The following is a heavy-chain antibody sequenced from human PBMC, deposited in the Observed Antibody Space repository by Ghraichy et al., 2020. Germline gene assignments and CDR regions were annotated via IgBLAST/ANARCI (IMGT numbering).Heavy chain of an antibody. CDR3: ARSGYCSGGSCYSYWFDP. CDR1: GYTFTSYD. Sequence: ASVKVSCKASGYTFTSYDINWVRQATGQGLEWMGWMNPNSGNTGYAQKFQGRVTMTRNTSISTAYMELSSLRSEDTAVYYCARSGYCSGGSCYSYWFDPWGQGTLVTVSS. CDR2: MNPNSGNT. D-gene: IGHD2-15*01. V-gene: IGHV1-8*01. J-gene: IGHJ5*02.